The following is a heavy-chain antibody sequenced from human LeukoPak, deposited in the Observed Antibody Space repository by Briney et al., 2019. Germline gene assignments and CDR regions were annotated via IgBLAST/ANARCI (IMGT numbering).Heavy chain of an antibody. Sequence: SETLSLACTVSGGSISSSSYYWGWIRQPPGKGLEWIGSIYYSGSTYYNPSLKSRVTISVDTSKNQFSLKLSSVTAADTAVYYCARRGGSYRYWGQGTLVTVSS. CDR2: IYYSGST. D-gene: IGHD3-16*02. CDR1: GGSISSSSYY. V-gene: IGHV4-39*01. CDR3: ARRGGSYRY. J-gene: IGHJ4*02.